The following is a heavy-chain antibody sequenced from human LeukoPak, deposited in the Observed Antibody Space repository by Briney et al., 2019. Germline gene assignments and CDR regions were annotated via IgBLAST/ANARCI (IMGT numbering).Heavy chain of an antibody. J-gene: IGHJ4*02. V-gene: IGHV3-30*02. CDR2: IRYDGSNK. CDR1: GFTFSSYG. Sequence: GGSLRLSCAASGFTFSSYGMHWVRQAPGKGLEWVAFIRYDGSNKYYADSVKGRFTISRDNSKSTLYLQMNSLRAEDTAVYYCARVGAAAAGDYWGQGTLVTVSS. D-gene: IGHD6-13*01. CDR3: ARVGAAAAGDY.